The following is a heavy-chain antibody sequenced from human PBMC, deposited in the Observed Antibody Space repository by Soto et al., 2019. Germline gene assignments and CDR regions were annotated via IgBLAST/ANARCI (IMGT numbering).Heavy chain of an antibody. Sequence: GQDLKLSSKVSGYGVTVYWIGWVRQMTGKGLECLGIIYPGDSDTRYSPSFQGQVTISADKSISTAYLQWSSLKASDTAMYYCARHSTTDKTEEVVVPAAILRYYYYGMDVWVQGTKVTVSS. CDR2: IYPGDSDT. CDR3: ARHSTTDKTEEVVVPAAILRYYYYGMDV. V-gene: IGHV5-51*01. CDR1: GYGVTVYW. D-gene: IGHD2-2*01. J-gene: IGHJ6*02.